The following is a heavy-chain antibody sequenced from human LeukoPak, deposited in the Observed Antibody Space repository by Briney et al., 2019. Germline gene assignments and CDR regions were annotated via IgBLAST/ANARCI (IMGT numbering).Heavy chain of an antibody. D-gene: IGHD3-10*01. CDR1: GFTFSSYS. CDR2: ISGSSTTI. J-gene: IGHJ4*02. V-gene: IGHV3-48*02. CDR3: VRAPFGSGSYYYSYYFDY. Sequence: GGSLRLSCAASGFTFSSYSMNWVRQAPGKGLEWVSYISGSSTTIYYADSVKGRFTISRDNAKNSLYLQMYSLRDEDTAVYYCVRAPFGSGSYYYSYYFDYWGQGTLVTVSS.